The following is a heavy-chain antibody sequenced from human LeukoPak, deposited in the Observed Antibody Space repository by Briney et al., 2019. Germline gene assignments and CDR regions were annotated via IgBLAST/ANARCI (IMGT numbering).Heavy chain of an antibody. CDR3: ATSTVTKKGFYYYGMDV. V-gene: IGHV4-61*02. D-gene: IGHD4-11*01. CDR1: GDSISSGSYY. Sequence: SQTLSLTCTVSGDSISSGSYYWSWIRQPAGKGLEWIERIYTSGSTNYNPSLKSRVTISVDTSKNQFSLKLSSVTAADTAVYYCATSTVTKKGFYYYGMDVWGQGTTVTVSS. J-gene: IGHJ6*02. CDR2: IYTSGST.